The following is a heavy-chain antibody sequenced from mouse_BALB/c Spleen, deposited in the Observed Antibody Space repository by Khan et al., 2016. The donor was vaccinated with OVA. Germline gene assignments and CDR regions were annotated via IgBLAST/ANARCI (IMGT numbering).Heavy chain of an antibody. CDR3: VKKGHYGSGNAWFAY. Sequence: QVQLKQSGPGLVAPSQSLSITCTVSGFSLTSYGVSWGRQPPGKGLEWRGVRWGDGNTNYHSALISGLSISKDNYKRQVVLKLNDLQTADTPTDSRVKKGHYGSGNAWFAYWCQGTLVTVSA. J-gene: IGHJ3*01. V-gene: IGHV2-3*01. CDR1: GFSLTSYG. CDR2: RWGDGNT. D-gene: IGHD1-2*01.